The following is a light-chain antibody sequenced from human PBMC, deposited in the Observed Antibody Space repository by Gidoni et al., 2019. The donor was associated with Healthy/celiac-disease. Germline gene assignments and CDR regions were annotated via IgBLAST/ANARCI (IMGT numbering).Light chain of an antibody. CDR3: SSYTSSSTRV. J-gene: IGLJ1*01. Sequence: QSALTQPASVSGSPGQSITISCTGTSRDVGGYNYVSWYQQHPGKAPKLMIYDVSNRPSGVSTRFSGSKSGNTASLTISGLQAEDEADYYCSSYTSSSTRVFGTGTKVTVL. V-gene: IGLV2-14*01. CDR1: SRDVGGYNY. CDR2: DVS.